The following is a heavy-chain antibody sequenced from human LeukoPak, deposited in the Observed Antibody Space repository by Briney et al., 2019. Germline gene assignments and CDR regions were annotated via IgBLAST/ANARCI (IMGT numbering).Heavy chain of an antibody. V-gene: IGHV4-30-2*01. CDR2: IYHSGST. CDR3: ARAPLLWFGESNYYYYYGMDV. Sequence: PSETLSLTCAVSGGSISSGGYSWSWIRQPPGKGLEWIGYIYHSGSTYYNPSLKSRVTISVDRSKNQFSLKLSSVTAADTAVYYCARAPLLWFGESNYYYYYGMDVWGKGTTVTVSS. CDR1: GGSISSGGYS. D-gene: IGHD3-10*01. J-gene: IGHJ6*04.